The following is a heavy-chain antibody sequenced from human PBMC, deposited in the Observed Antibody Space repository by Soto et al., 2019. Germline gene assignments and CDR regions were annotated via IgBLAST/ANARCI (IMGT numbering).Heavy chain of an antibody. CDR3: AKPLRATKAMET. CDR2: ISYDGSNK. Sequence: QVQLVESGGGVVQPGRSLRLSCAASGFTFSSFGMHWVRQAPGKGLEWVAVISYDGSNKDYADSVKGRFTISRDNSKNTLYLQMKSLRAEDTAVYYCAKPLRATKAMETWGEGALVTVSS. CDR1: GFTFSSFG. D-gene: IGHD1-26*01. V-gene: IGHV3-30*18. J-gene: IGHJ5*02.